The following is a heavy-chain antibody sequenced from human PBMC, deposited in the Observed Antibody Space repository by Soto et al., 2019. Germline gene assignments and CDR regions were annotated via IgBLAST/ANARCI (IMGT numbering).Heavy chain of an antibody. Sequence: SETLSLTCAVYGGSFSGYYWTWIRQPPGTGLEWIGEINHSGSTNYNPSLKSRVTISVDTSKNQFSLKLTSVTAADTAVYYCARVMILRYFDWYGKNDAFDIWGQGTMVTVSS. CDR1: GGSFSGYY. CDR3: ARVMILRYFDWYGKNDAFDI. CDR2: INHSGST. V-gene: IGHV4-34*01. J-gene: IGHJ3*02. D-gene: IGHD3-9*01.